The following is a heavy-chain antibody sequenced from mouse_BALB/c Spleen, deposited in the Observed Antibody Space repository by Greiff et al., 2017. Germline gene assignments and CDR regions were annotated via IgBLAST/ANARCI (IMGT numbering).Heavy chain of an antibody. CDR1: GFTFSSYG. V-gene: IGHV5-6*03. D-gene: IGHD1-1*01. CDR2: ISSGGSYT. J-gene: IGHJ1*01. CDR3: ARHERRTTVVEGYFDV. Sequence: EVKLVESGGGLVKPGGSLKLSCAASGFTFSSYGMSWVRQTPDKRLEWVATISSGGSYTYYPDSVKGRFTISRDNAKNTLYLQMSSLKSEDTAMYYCARHERRTTVVEGYFDVWGAGTTVTVSS.